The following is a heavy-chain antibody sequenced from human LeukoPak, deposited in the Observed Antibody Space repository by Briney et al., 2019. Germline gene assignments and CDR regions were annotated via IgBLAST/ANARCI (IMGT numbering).Heavy chain of an antibody. J-gene: IGHJ4*02. CDR2: VYSSGTT. D-gene: IGHD3-3*01. CDR1: GGSISGYY. CDR3: AGRPPTDRIFGEKHVDY. Sequence: SETLSLTCTVSGGSISGYYWNWIRQTPGKGLEWIGYVYSSGTTKYNAALKSRVTISVDTSKNQFSLKLSSVTAADTAVYYCAGRPPTDRIFGEKHVDYWGQGTLVTVSS. V-gene: IGHV4-4*08.